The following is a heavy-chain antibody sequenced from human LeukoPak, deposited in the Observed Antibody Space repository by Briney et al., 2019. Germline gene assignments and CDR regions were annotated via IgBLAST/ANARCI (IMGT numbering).Heavy chain of an antibody. CDR3: ARHSRRRAAAGPDDYFGY. D-gene: IGHD6-13*01. V-gene: IGHV1-69*04. CDR2: IIPILGIA. J-gene: IGHJ4*02. CDR1: GGTFSSYA. Sequence: SVKVSCKASGGTFSSYAISWVRQAPGQGLEWMGRIIPILGIANYAQKFQGRVTITADKSTSTAYMELSSLRSEDTAVYYCARHSRRRAAAGPDDYFGYWGQGTLVTVSS.